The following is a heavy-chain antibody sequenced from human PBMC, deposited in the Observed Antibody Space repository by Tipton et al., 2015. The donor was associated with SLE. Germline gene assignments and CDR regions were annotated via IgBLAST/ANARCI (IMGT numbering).Heavy chain of an antibody. CDR3: ASGSIRGLDH. D-gene: IGHD1-26*01. J-gene: IGHJ4*02. CDR1: GGSISSGDYY. Sequence: TLSLTCTVSGGSISSGDYYWSWIRQPPGKGLEWIGYIYYSGSTNYNPSLKSRVTISVDRSKNQFSLNLNSVTAADTAVYYCASGSIRGLDHWGQGTLVTVSS. CDR2: IYYSGST. V-gene: IGHV4-30-4*01.